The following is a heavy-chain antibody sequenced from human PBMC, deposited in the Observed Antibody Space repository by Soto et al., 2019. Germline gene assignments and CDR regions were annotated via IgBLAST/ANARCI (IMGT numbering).Heavy chain of an antibody. CDR2: IYSGGST. CDR3: ARVWQECDAFDI. D-gene: IGHD3-16*01. J-gene: IGHJ3*02. CDR1: GFTVSSNY. V-gene: IGHV3-53*04. Sequence: EVQLVESGGGLVQPGGSLRLSCAASGFTVSSNYMSWVRQAPGKGLEWVSVIYSGGSTYYAESVKGRFTISRHNSKNPLYLQMTSLRAEDTAVYYCARVWQECDAFDIWGQGSMVTGSS.